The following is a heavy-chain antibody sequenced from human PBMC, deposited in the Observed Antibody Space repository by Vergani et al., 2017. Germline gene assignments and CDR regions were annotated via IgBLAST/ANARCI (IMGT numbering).Heavy chain of an antibody. CDR1: GYTFTSYG. J-gene: IGHJ6*03. V-gene: IGHV1-18*01. D-gene: IGHD3-3*01. CDR3: ARVVDYDFWSGLNYYYYYYMDV. Sequence: QVQLVQSGAEVKKPGASVKVSCKASGYTFTSYGISWVRLAPGQGLEWMGWISAYNGNTNYAQKLQGRVTMTTDTSTSTAYMELRSLRSDDTAVYYCARVVDYDFWSGLNYYYYYYMDVWGKGTTVTVSS. CDR2: ISAYNGNT.